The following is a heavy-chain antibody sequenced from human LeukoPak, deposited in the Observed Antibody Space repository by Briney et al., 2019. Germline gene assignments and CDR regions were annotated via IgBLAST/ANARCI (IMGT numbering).Heavy chain of an antibody. D-gene: IGHD6-19*01. CDR3: AGYSSGWNYFDY. J-gene: IGHJ4*02. CDR1: GGSISSYY. CDR2: IYYSGST. V-gene: IGHV4-59*08. Sequence: PSETLSLTCTVSGGSISSYYWSWIRQPPGKGLEWIGYIYYSGSTNYNPSLESRVTISVDTSKNQFSLKLSSVTAADTAVYYCAGYSSGWNYFDYWGQGTLVTVSS.